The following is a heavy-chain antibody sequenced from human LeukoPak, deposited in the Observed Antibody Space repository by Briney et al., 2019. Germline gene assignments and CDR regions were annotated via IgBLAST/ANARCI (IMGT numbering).Heavy chain of an antibody. Sequence: GGSLRLSCAASGFTFSSYAVHWVRQAPGKGLEWVAVISYDGSNKYYADSVKGRFTISRDNSKNTLYLQMNSLRAEDTAVYYCARDKFSSGWYATFDYWGQGTLVTVSS. CDR3: ARDKFSSGWYATFDY. D-gene: IGHD6-19*01. J-gene: IGHJ4*02. CDR2: ISYDGSNK. CDR1: GFTFSSYA. V-gene: IGHV3-30-3*01.